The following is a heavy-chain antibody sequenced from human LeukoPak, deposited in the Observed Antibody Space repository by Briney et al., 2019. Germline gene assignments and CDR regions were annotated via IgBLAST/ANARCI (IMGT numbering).Heavy chain of an antibody. CDR3: ARDVYCSSTSYCYWFFDL. D-gene: IGHD2-2*01. CDR1: GFPFSSYW. Sequence: PGGSLRLSCAASGFPFSSYWMAWVRQAPGKGLEWVASIKQDGGETFYVDSVKGRFTISRDNAKNSLYLQMNSLRAEDTAVYYCARDVYCSSTSYCYWFFDLWGRGTLVTVSS. V-gene: IGHV3-7*01. CDR2: IKQDGGET. J-gene: IGHJ2*01.